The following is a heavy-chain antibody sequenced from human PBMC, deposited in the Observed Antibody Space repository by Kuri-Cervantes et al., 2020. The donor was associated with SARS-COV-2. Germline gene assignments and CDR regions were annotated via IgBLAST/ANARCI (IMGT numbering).Heavy chain of an antibody. Sequence: ASVKVSCQASGYTFTGYYMHWVRQAPGKGLEWMGWINPNSGGTNYAQKFQGRVTMTRDTSISTAYMELSRLRSDDTAVYYRARGGRRYSSSQNKHNWFDPWGQGTLVTVSS. CDR3: ARGGRRYSSSQNKHNWFDP. J-gene: IGHJ5*02. CDR2: INPNSGGT. V-gene: IGHV1-2*02. CDR1: GYTFTGYY. D-gene: IGHD6-6*01.